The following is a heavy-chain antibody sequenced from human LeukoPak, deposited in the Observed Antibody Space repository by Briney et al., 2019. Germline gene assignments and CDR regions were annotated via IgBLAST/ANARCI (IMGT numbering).Heavy chain of an antibody. D-gene: IGHD2-8*01. CDR2: ISSNGGST. J-gene: IGHJ6*03. CDR3: ARQFRDEGYCTNGVCYRKSFYYYYYMDV. V-gene: IGHV3-64*01. Sequence: GGSLRLSCAASGFTFSNYAMHWVRQAPGKGLEYVSTISSNGGSTYYANSVKGRFTISRDNSKNTLYLQMGSLRAEDTAVYYCARQFRDEGYCTNGVCYRKSFYYYYYMDVWGKGTTVTVSS. CDR1: GFTFSNYA.